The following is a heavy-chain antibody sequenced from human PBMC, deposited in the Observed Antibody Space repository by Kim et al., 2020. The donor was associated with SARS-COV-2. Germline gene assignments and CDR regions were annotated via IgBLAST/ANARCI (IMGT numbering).Heavy chain of an antibody. CDR2: ISSSSSYI. Sequence: GGSLRLSCAASGFTFSSYSMNWVRQAPGKGLEWVSSISSSSSYIYYADSVKGRFTISRDNAKNSLYLQMNSLRAEDTAVYYCAGDNCSGGGCYNWLDPWGQGTLVTVSS. D-gene: IGHD2-15*01. V-gene: IGHV3-21*01. CDR1: GFTFSSYS. CDR3: AGDNCSGGGCYNWLDP. J-gene: IGHJ5*02.